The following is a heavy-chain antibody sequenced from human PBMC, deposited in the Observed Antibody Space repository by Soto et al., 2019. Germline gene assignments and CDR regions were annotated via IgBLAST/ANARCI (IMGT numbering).Heavy chain of an antibody. Sequence: PGGSLRLSCAASGFTFSSYSMNWVRQAPGKGLEWVSSISSSSSYIYYADSVKGRFTISRDNAKNSLYLQMNSLRSEDTAVYYCARSSTIFEVVTGPWYYWVPGTLVTVS. D-gene: IGHD3-3*01. CDR3: ARSSTIFEVVTGPWYY. CDR2: ISSSSSYI. J-gene: IGHJ4*02. CDR1: GFTFSSYS. V-gene: IGHV3-21*04.